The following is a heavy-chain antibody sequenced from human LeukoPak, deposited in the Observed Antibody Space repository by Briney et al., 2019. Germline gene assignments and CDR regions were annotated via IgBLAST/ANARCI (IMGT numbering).Heavy chain of an antibody. D-gene: IGHD3-22*01. CDR1: GFTFNAYV. CDR3: ARDPRTSGYFFDY. Sequence: PGRSLRLSCAASGFTFNAYVMHWVRQAPGKGLEWVAVMSYDGTNQNYADSVKGRFTISRDNSKNTLYLQMNSLRAEDTAVYYYARDPRTSGYFFDYWGQGTLVTVSS. J-gene: IGHJ4*02. CDR2: MSYDGTNQ. V-gene: IGHV3-30*04.